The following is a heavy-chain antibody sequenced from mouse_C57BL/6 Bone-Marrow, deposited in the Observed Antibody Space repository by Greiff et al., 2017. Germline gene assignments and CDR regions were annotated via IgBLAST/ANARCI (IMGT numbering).Heavy chain of an antibody. V-gene: IGHV1-39*01. CDR1: GYSFTDYN. CDR2: INPNYGTT. D-gene: IGHD1-1*01. J-gene: IGHJ3*01. Sequence: LVKPGASVKISCKASGYSFTDYNMNWVKQSNGKSLEWIGVINPNYGTTSYNQKFKGKATLTVDQSSSTAYMQLNRLTSEDSAVYYCARSFYYGSLVAYWGQGTLVTVSA. CDR3: ARSFYYGSLVAY.